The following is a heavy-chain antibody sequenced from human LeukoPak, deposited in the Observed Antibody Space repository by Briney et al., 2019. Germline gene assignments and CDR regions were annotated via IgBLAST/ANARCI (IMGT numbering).Heavy chain of an antibody. CDR2: IYYSGST. J-gene: IGHJ4*02. Sequence: PSETLSLTCTVSGGSISSTTYYWGWIRQPPGNGLEWIGTIYYSGSTYYNPSVKSRVTLSLDTSKNQLSLKLSSVTAADTAVYYCARLSHYSDSSGYYLGSYYFDYWGQGTLVTVSS. V-gene: IGHV4-39*01. CDR1: GGSISSTTYY. D-gene: IGHD3-22*01. CDR3: ARLSHYSDSSGYYLGSYYFDY.